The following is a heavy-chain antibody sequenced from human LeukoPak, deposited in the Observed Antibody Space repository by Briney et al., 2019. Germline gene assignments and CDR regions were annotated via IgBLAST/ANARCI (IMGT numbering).Heavy chain of an antibody. D-gene: IGHD3-22*01. J-gene: IGHJ4*02. CDR1: GGSVSSGSYY. CDR3: AREGHYYDSSGYPRGYYPNFYFDY. Sequence: SETLSLTCTGSGGSVSSGSYYWSWIRQPPGKGLEWIGYIYYSGSTNYNPPLKSRVTISVDTSKNQFSLKLSSVTAADTAVYYCAREGHYYDSSGYPRGYYPNFYFDYWGQGTLVTVSS. V-gene: IGHV4-61*01. CDR2: IYYSGST.